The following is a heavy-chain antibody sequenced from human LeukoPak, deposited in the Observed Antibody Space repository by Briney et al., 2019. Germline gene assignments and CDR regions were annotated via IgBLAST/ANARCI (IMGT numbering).Heavy chain of an antibody. CDR1: GYTFTVYY. CDR2: INPNSGGT. V-gene: IGHV1-2*02. J-gene: IGHJ4*02. CDR3: ARDSGVGATLFDY. Sequence: ASVKVSCKASGYTFTVYYMHWVRQAPGQGLEWMGWINPNSGGTNYAQKFQGRVTMTRDTSISTAYMELSRLRSDDTAVYYCARDSGVGATLFDYWGQGTLVTVSS. D-gene: IGHD1-26*01.